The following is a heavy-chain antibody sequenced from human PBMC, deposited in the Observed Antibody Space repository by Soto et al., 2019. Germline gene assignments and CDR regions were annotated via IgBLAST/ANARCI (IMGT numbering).Heavy chain of an antibody. CDR2: VAPLFDFS. D-gene: IGHD3-16*01. V-gene: IGHV1-69*02. CDR1: GGTFDSYS. Sequence: QVQLVQSGAEVKKPGSSLRVSCRASGGTFDSYSISWVRQAPGQGLEWLGKVAPLFDFSRYAPKFQGGGTIIEDKSTSIPYMDLSGLTSQDTAVYYWATGALGGRQQLVRDAFDFWGQGTKVTVSS. CDR3: ATGALGGRQQLVRDAFDF. J-gene: IGHJ3*01.